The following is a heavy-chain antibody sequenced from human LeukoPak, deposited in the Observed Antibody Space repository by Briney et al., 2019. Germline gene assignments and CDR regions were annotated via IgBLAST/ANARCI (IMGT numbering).Heavy chain of an antibody. CDR3: ARGFNYMDV. V-gene: IGHV4-34*01. CDR2: INHFGTT. J-gene: IGHJ6*03. Sequence: SETLSLTCAVFGGSLNDHYWIWIRQPPGQGLEWIGEINHFGTTKYNSSLKSRVTISIDASKKQFSLKLNSVTAADTALYSCARGFNYMDVWGKGTTVTV. CDR1: GGSLNDHY.